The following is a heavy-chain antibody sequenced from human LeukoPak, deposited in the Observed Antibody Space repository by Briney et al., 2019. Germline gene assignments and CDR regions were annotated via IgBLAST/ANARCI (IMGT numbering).Heavy chain of an antibody. V-gene: IGHV3-48*01. D-gene: IGHD6-6*01. J-gene: IGHJ4*02. CDR3: ARASLRGSSPH. Sequence: GGSLRLSCAASGFTFSSYSMNWVRQAPGKGLEWVSYIRSSSTTIYYADSVKGRLTISRDNAKNSLYLQMNSLRVEDTAVYYCARASLRGSSPHWGQGTLVTVSS. CDR1: GFTFSSYS. CDR2: IRSSSTTI.